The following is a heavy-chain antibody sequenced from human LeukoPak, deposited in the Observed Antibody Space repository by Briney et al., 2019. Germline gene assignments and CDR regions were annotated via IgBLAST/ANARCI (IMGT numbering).Heavy chain of an antibody. CDR2: INPNSGGT. Sequence: ASVKVSCKASGYTFTGYYMHWVRQAPGQGLEWMGWINPNSGGTNYAQKFQGRVTMTRDTSISTAYMELSRLRSDDTAVYYCARSHSSGWTDFDYWGQGTLVTVSS. V-gene: IGHV1-2*02. J-gene: IGHJ4*02. CDR3: ARSHSSGWTDFDY. CDR1: GYTFTGYY. D-gene: IGHD6-19*01.